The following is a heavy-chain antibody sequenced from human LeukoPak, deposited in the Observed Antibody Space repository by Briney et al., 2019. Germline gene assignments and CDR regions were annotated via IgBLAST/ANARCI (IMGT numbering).Heavy chain of an antibody. Sequence: GGSLRLSCAASGFTFSNYAMTWVRQAPGKGLEWVSILSDSGVYTYYADSVKGRFTISRDNSNNMLYQQMNSLRAEDTAVYYCAKKAHYDAYAKYFDYWGQGTLVTVSS. J-gene: IGHJ4*02. V-gene: IGHV3-23*01. D-gene: IGHD4-17*01. CDR2: LSDSGVYT. CDR3: AKKAHYDAYAKYFDY. CDR1: GFTFSNYA.